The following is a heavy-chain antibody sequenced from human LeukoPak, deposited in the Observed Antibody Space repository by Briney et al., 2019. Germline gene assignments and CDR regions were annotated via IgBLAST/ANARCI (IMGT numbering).Heavy chain of an antibody. V-gene: IGHV3-53*01. J-gene: IGHJ6*02. CDR2: IYSGGST. CDR1: GFTVSSNY. CDR3: ARDLRTPYYYGMDV. Sequence: PGGSLRLSCAASGFTVSSNYMSWVRQAPGKGLEWVSVIYSGGSTYYADSVKGRFTISRDNSKNTLYLQMNSLRAEDTAVYYCARDLRTPYYYGMDVWGQGTTVTVS.